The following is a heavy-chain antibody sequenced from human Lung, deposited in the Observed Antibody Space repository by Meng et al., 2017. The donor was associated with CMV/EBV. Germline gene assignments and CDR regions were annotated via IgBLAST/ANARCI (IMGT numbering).Heavy chain of an antibody. CDR3: ARARDYYCSGSHAFDI. CDR1: GGTFSSYA. Sequence: SVKVSXKASGGTFSSYAISWVRQAPGQGLEWMGGIIPILGIANYAQKFQGRVTITADKSTSTSYMELSSLRSEDTAVYYCARARDYYCSGSHAFDIWGQGTMVTVSS. CDR2: IIPILGIA. V-gene: IGHV1-69*10. J-gene: IGHJ3*02. D-gene: IGHD3-10*01.